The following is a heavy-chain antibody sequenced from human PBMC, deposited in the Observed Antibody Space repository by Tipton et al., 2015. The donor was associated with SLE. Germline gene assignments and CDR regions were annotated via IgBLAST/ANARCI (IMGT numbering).Heavy chain of an antibody. CDR2: INHSGST. D-gene: IGHD6-13*01. J-gene: IGHJ3*02. CDR1: GGSISGYY. CDR3: ASRPGAAAGLDAFDI. Sequence: TLSLTCTVSGGSISGYYWSWIRQPPGKGLEWIGEINHSGSTNYNPSLKSRVTVSVDTSKNQFSLKLSSVTAADTAVYYCASRPGAAAGLDAFDIWGQGTMVTVSS. V-gene: IGHV4-34*01.